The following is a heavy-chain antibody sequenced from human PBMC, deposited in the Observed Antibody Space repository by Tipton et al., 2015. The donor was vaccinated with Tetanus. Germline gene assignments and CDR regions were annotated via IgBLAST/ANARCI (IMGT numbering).Heavy chain of an antibody. CDR1: GGSINSPDYS. CDR2: IYQSGST. CDR3: ARTMVRGAIGHYYYGMDV. Sequence: TLSLTCTVSGGSINSPDYSWGWIRQPPGKGLEWIGYIYQSGSTSYNPSLATRVTITADKSKNQFSLNLRSVTAADTAVYYCARTMVRGAIGHYYYGMDVWGQGTMVTVSS. D-gene: IGHD3-10*01. J-gene: IGHJ6*02. V-gene: IGHV4-30-2*01.